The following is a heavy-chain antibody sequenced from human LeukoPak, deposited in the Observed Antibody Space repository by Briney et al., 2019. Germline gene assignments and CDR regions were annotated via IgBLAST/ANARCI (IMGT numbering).Heavy chain of an antibody. CDR1: RFTLSSDW. J-gene: IGHJ4*02. D-gene: IGHD2-15*01. V-gene: IGHV3-7*04. CDR3: ARGRYCSGCICYFVY. Sequence: PGGSLRLSCAPPRFTLSSDWVSWVRRAPGKGREWVANIRQDGSETYFVHSAWGRFTISTDTANNSLYMQMNSLRAAYTPLYSTARGRYCSGCICYFVYWGQRTLVTVSS. CDR2: IRQDGSET.